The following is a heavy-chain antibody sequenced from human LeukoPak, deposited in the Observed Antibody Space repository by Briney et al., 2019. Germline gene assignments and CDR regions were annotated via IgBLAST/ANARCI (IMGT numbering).Heavy chain of an antibody. D-gene: IGHD3-16*01. CDR1: GGSISSGSYY. J-gene: IGHJ6*03. Sequence: SETLSLTCTVSGGSISSGSYYWSWIRQPAGKGPEWIGRIYTSGSTNYNPSLKSRVTISLDTSKNQFSLKLTSVTAADTAVYYCARSHYGNTDTNYYMDVWGKGTTVTVSS. CDR3: ARSHYGNTDTNYYMDV. V-gene: IGHV4-61*02. CDR2: IYTSGST.